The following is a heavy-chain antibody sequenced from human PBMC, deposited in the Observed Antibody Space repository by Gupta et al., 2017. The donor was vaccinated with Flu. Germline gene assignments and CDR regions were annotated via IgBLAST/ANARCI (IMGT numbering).Heavy chain of an antibody. Sequence: IRQPPGKGLEWIGYIYYSGSTNYNPSLKSRVTISVDTSKNQFSLKLSSVTAADTAVYYCARWRTGVDPWGQGALVTVSS. V-gene: IGHV4-59*01. CDR2: IYYSGST. CDR3: ARWRTGVDP. D-gene: IGHD1-14*01. J-gene: IGHJ5*02.